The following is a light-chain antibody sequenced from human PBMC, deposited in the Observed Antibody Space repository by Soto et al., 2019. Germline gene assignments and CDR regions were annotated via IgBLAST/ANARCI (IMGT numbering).Light chain of an antibody. CDR2: GAS. J-gene: IGKJ2*01. Sequence: EIVWTQSPGTLSLSPGERATLSCRASQSVAGNYLAWYQRNPCQAPRLLIYGASSRATGITDRFSGSGSGTEFTLSISRLKPEDAAVYFCQQYGRSQMYTFGQGTKPELK. V-gene: IGKV3-20*01. CDR3: QQYGRSQMYT. CDR1: QSVAGNY.